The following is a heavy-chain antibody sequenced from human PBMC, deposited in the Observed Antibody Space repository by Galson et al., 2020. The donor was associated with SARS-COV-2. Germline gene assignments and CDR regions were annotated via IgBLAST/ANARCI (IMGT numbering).Heavy chain of an antibody. D-gene: IGHD6-13*01. V-gene: IGHV6-1*01. CDR2: TYYRSQWST. Sequence: SQTLSLPCAISGDSVSSNSAAWNWIRQSPSSGLEWLGRTYYRSQWSTDYAVSVKSRITINPDTSKNQFSLQLNSVTPEDTAIYYCAGRVAGAGSLHIWGQGTMVIVSS. CDR3: AGRVAGAGSLHI. J-gene: IGHJ3*02. CDR1: GDSVSSNSAA.